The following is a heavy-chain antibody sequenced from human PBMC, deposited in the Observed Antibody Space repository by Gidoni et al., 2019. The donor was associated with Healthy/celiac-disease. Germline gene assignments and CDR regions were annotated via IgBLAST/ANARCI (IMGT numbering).Heavy chain of an antibody. CDR3: AKAPVAGLRGHFDY. V-gene: IGHV3-23*01. CDR1: GFPFSSYA. D-gene: IGHD6-19*01. J-gene: IGHJ4*02. Sequence: EVQLLASGGGLVQPGGSLILSCAASGFPFSSYAMSWVRQAPGKGLEWVSAISGSGGSTYYADSVKGRFTISRDNSKNTLYLQMNSLRAEDTAVYYCAKAPVAGLRGHFDYWGQGTLVTVSS. CDR2: ISGSGGST.